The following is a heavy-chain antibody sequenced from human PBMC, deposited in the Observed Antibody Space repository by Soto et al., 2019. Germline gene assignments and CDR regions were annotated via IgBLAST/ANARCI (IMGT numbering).Heavy chain of an antibody. CDR3: ARLGGYYQAFDS. D-gene: IGHD3-22*01. J-gene: IGHJ4*02. CDR1: GGSISSGGYS. Sequence: SETLSLTCAVSGGSISSGGYSWSWIRQPPGKGLEWIGYIYHSGSTYYNPSLKSRVTISVDSSKNQFSLKLDSVTAADTAVSYCARLGGYYQAFDSWGQGTLVTVSS. V-gene: IGHV4-30-2*01. CDR2: IYHSGST.